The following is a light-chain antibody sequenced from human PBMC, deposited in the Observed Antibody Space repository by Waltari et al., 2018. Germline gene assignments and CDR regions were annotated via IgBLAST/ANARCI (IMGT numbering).Light chain of an antibody. CDR3: GTWDSSGVLGV. Sequence: QSVLSQPPSVSAAPGQKVTIYGSGGSSNIGNNDVPWYQHFPETAPKLLIFENNKRPSGIPDRFSGSKSGTSATLGITGLQAGDEADYYCGTWDSSGVLGVFGTGTKVTVL. J-gene: IGLJ1*01. CDR2: ENN. V-gene: IGLV1-51*02. CDR1: SSNIGNND.